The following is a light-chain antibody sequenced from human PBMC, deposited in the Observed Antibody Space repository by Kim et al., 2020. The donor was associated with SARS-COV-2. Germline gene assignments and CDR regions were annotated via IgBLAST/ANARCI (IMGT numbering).Light chain of an antibody. CDR1: SLRNSH. CDR2: GKN. V-gene: IGLV3-19*01. J-gene: IGLJ3*02. CDR3: NSRDSSDNHPL. Sequence: ALGQTVRITCQGDSLRNSHATWYQRKPGQAPLLVIYGKNNRPSGIPDRFSGSSSGNTASLTITGALAEDEADYYRNSRDSSDNHPLFGGGTKVTVL.